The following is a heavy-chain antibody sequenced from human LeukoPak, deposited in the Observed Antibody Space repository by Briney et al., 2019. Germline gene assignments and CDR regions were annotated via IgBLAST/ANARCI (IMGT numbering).Heavy chain of an antibody. CDR2: INSDGSGT. V-gene: IGHV3-74*01. CDR1: GFTFSNYW. Sequence: GGSLRLSCAASGFTFSNYWMHWVRQAPGKGLVWVSTINSDGSGTSYADFVKGRFTISRDNAKSTLSLQMNSLRAEDTSVYYCARDQYGDYPGGYFYYGMDVWGQGTTVTVSS. CDR3: ARDQYGDYPGGYFYYGMDV. J-gene: IGHJ6*02. D-gene: IGHD4-17*01.